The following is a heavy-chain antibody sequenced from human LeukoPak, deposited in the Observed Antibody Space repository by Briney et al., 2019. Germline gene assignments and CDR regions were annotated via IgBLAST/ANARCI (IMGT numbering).Heavy chain of an antibody. J-gene: IGHJ5*02. V-gene: IGHV2-5*02. Sequence: SGPTLVKPTQTLTLTCTFSGFSPNTLGAGVAWIRQPPGKALEWLALIFWDDDKRYSPSLKSRLTLTKDTSKSQVVLTMTHMDPVDTGTYYCAHTHYYGSGLDHWGQGTLVTVSS. CDR2: IFWDDDK. CDR3: AHTHYYGSGLDH. CDR1: GFSPNTLGAG. D-gene: IGHD3-10*01.